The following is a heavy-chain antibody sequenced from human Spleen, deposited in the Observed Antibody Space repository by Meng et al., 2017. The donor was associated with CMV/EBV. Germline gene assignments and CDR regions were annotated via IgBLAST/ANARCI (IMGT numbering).Heavy chain of an antibody. CDR2: INPNSGGT. D-gene: IGHD6-13*01. CDR3: ATGNYSSTPYFDY. CDR1: GYTFTGYY. J-gene: IGHJ4*02. V-gene: IGHV1-2*02. Sequence: ASVKVSCKASGYTFTGYYMHWVRQAPGQGLEWMGWINPNSGGTNYAQKFQGRVTMTRDTSISTAYMELSRLRSEDTAVYYCATGNYSSTPYFDYWGQGTLVTVSS.